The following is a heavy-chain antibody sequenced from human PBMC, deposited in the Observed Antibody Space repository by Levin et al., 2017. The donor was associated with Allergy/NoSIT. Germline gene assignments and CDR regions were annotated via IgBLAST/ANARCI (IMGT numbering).Heavy chain of an antibody. Sequence: PGGSLRLSCAASGFTFSSYSMNWVRQAPGKGLELVSSISSSSSYIYYADSVKGRFTISRDNAKNSLYLQMNSLRAEDTAVYYCARVGSAAAIAAPFDYWGQGTLVTVSS. CDR1: GFTFSSYS. CDR2: ISSSSSYI. CDR3: ARVGSAAAIAAPFDY. D-gene: IGHD6-6*01. V-gene: IGHV3-21*01. J-gene: IGHJ4*02.